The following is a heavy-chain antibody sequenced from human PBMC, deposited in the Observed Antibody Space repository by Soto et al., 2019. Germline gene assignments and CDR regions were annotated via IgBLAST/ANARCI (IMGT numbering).Heavy chain of an antibody. CDR2: IIPIFGTA. J-gene: IGHJ3*02. V-gene: IGHV1-69*12. CDR1: GGTFSSYA. D-gene: IGHD4-4*01. CDR3: AREEGNSGVTAAFYS. Sequence: QVQLVQSGAEVKKPGSSVKVSCKASGGTFSSYAISWVRQAPGQGREWMGGIIPIFGTANYAQKFQGRVTITADESTSTAYMELSSLRSEDTAVDYCAREEGNSGVTAAFYSWGQGTMVTVSS.